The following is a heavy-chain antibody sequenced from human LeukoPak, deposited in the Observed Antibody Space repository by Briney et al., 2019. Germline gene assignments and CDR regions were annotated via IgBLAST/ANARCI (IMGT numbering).Heavy chain of an antibody. CDR1: GYTFTGYY. Sequence: ASVKVSCKASGYTFTGYYMHWVRQAPGQGLEWMGWINLNSGGTNYAQKFQGWVTMTRDTSISAAYMELSRLRSDDTAVYYCARSDFYCSGSSCYRYYFDYWGQGTPVTVSS. CDR3: ARSDFYCSGSSCYRYYFDY. V-gene: IGHV1-2*04. CDR2: INLNSGGT. J-gene: IGHJ4*02. D-gene: IGHD2-15*01.